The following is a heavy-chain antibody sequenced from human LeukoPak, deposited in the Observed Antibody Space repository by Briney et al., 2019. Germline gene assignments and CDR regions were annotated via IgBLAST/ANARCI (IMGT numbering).Heavy chain of an antibody. Sequence: GGSLRLSCAASGFTFSSYWMNWVRQAPGKGLEWVPGITGSADITYYADSVKGRFTISRDNSKNTLYLQINSLRAEDTAVYFCARDDRWLQFNNWGQGTLVTVSS. J-gene: IGHJ4*02. CDR3: ARDDRWLQFNN. CDR1: GFTFSSYW. V-gene: IGHV3-23*01. CDR2: ITGSADIT. D-gene: IGHD5-24*01.